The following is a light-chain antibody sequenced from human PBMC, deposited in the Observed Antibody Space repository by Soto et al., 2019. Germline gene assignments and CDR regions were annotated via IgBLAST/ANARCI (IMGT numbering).Light chain of an antibody. Sequence: AIRVTQSPSSFSASTGDRVTITCRASQDITNFLAWYQQKPGKAPQLLIYAASTLQSGVPSRFSGSGSGTDFTLTISRLQSEDFATYYCQQSYKTPHTFGQGTKLETK. CDR3: QQSYKTPHT. V-gene: IGKV1-8*01. J-gene: IGKJ2*01. CDR1: QDITNF. CDR2: AAS.